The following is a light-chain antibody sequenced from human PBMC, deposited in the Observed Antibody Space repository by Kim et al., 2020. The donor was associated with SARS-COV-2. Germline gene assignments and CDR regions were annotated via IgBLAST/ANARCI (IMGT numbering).Light chain of an antibody. J-gene: IGKJ1*01. Sequence: DIQMTQSPSTLSASVGDRVTITCRASQSISSYLAWYQQKPGRAPKLLIYKASTLESGVPSRFSGSGSGTEFTLTISSLQPDDFATYYCQQYNGYPTFGQGTKVDIK. CDR1: QSISSY. CDR3: QQYNGYPT. V-gene: IGKV1-5*03. CDR2: KAS.